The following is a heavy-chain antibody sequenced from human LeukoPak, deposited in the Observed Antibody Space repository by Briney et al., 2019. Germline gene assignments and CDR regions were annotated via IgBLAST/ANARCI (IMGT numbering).Heavy chain of an antibody. J-gene: IGHJ4*02. CDR1: GFPFSTYA. D-gene: IGHD1-1*01. CDR3: ARGRNDKD. V-gene: IGHV3-53*01. Sequence: GGSLRLSCAASGFPFSTYAMSWVRQAPGRGLEWVSFIYSGGGTYYADSVKGRFTISRDNSKNTLYLQMNSLRVEDTAVYYCARGRNDKDWGQGTLVTVSS. CDR2: IYSGGGT.